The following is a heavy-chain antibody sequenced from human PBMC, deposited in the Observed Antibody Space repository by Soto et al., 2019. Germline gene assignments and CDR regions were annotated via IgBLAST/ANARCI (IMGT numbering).Heavy chain of an antibody. CDR2: IYYSGST. D-gene: IGHD2-21*02. Sequence: QVQLQESGPGLVKPSETLSLTCTVSGGSISSYYWSWIRQPPGKGLEWIGYIYYSGSTNYNPSLKRRVTISVDTSKDQFSLKLRSVTAADTAMYYWARLKGDPYLGYYYYCMDVWGQGTTVTVSS. J-gene: IGHJ6*02. CDR1: GGSISSYY. CDR3: ARLKGDPYLGYYYYCMDV. V-gene: IGHV4-59*01.